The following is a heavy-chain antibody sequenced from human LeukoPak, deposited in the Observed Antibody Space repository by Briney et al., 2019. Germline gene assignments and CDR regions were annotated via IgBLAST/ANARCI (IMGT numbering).Heavy chain of an antibody. CDR1: GYIFTSYW. CDR2: IDPTDSYT. Sequence: KPGESLRISCQCSGYIFTSYWITWVRQMPGKGLEWMGMIDPTDSYTNYSPSFQGHVTISTDKSISTAYLQWSSLKASDTAIYYCARRGRSSSNFDFWGQGTLVTVSS. V-gene: IGHV5-10-1*01. J-gene: IGHJ4*02. D-gene: IGHD6-6*01. CDR3: ARRGRSSSNFDF.